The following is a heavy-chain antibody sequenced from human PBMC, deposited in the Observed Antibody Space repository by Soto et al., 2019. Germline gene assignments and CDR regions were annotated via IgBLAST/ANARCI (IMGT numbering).Heavy chain of an antibody. D-gene: IGHD3-10*01. CDR2: MNPNSSNT. J-gene: IGHJ6*02. CDR1: GYTFSSYD. Sequence: ASVKVSCKASGYTFSSYDINWVRQATGQGLEWMGWMNPNSSNTGYAQKFQGRVTMTRNTSISTAYMELSSLRSEDTAVYYCAFTHYYGYRMDVWGQGTTVTVSS. CDR3: AFTHYYGYRMDV. V-gene: IGHV1-8*01.